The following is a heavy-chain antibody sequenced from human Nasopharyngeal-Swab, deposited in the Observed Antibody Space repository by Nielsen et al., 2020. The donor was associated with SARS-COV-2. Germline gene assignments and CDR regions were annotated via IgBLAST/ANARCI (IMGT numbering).Heavy chain of an antibody. J-gene: IGHJ6*03. V-gene: IGHV4-4*07. Sequence: SETLSLTCTVSGGSISSYYWSWIRQPAGKGLEWIWRIYTSGSTNYNPSLKSRVTISVDTSKNQFSLKLSSVTAADTAVYYCARGVGFCTNGVCYNKDYYYYYYMDVWGKGTKVTVSS. CDR2: IYTSGST. CDR3: ARGVGFCTNGVCYNKDYYYYYYMDV. D-gene: IGHD2-8*01. CDR1: GGSISSYY.